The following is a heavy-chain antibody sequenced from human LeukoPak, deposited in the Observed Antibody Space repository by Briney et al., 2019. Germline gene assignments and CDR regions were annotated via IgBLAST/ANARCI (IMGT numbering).Heavy chain of an antibody. CDR1: GYIFTDYY. CDR2: INPNSGGT. D-gene: IGHD3-10*01. V-gene: IGHV1/OR15-1*02. J-gene: IGHJ3*02. CDR3: ARESVRDAFDI. Sequence: ASVKVSCKASGYIFTDYYMHWVRQAPGQELGWMGRINPNSGGTNYAQKFQGRVTMTRDTSISTAYTELSRLRSDDTAVYYCARESVRDAFDIWGQGTMVTVSS.